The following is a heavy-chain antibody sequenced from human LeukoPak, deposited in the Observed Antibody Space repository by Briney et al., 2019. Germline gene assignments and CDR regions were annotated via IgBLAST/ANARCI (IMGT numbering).Heavy chain of an antibody. D-gene: IGHD2-2*01. J-gene: IGHJ4*02. CDR3: ARGAMTVWYFDY. CDR2: IYYSGST. V-gene: IGHV4-30-4*07. CDR1: GGSISSGGYS. Sequence: SETLSLTCAVSGGSISSGGYSWSWIRQPPGKGLEWIGYIYYSGSTYYNPSLKSRVTISVDTSKNQFSLKLSSVTAADTAVYYCARGAMTVWYFDYWGQGTLVTVSS.